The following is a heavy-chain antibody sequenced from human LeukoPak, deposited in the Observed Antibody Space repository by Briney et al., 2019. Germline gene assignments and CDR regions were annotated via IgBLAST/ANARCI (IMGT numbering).Heavy chain of an antibody. Sequence: PGGSLRLSCAASGFTFSSYAMHWVRQAPGKGLEWVAVISYDGSNKYYADSVKGRFTISRDNSKNTLYLQMNSLRAEDTAVYYCARDRYYYDSSGYPLWGQGTLVTVSS. CDR3: ARDRYYYDSSGYPL. V-gene: IGHV3-30-3*01. CDR2: ISYDGSNK. D-gene: IGHD3-22*01. CDR1: GFTFSSYA. J-gene: IGHJ4*02.